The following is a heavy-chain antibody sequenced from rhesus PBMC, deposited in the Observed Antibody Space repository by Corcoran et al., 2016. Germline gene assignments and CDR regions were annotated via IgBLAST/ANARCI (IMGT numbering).Heavy chain of an antibody. D-gene: IGHD5-24*01. Sequence: QVQLQESGPGLVKPSETLSLTCAVSGGSISDSYYWSWIRQPPGKGLGWIGYIYGSGSSTYYNHSLKSRVTISTDTSKNQLSLKLSSVTAADTAVYYCARGHSGYSYYFDYWGQGVLVTVSS. CDR3: ARGHSGYSYYFDY. J-gene: IGHJ4*01. CDR2: IYGSGSST. V-gene: IGHV4-106*01. CDR1: GGSISDSYY.